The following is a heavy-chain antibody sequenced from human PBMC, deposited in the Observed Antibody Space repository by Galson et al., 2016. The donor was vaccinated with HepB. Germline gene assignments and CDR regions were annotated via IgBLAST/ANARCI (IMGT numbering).Heavy chain of an antibody. V-gene: IGHV3-74*01. CDR2: IKTDG. CDR1: GFTFSSYW. Sequence: SLRLSCAASGFTFSSYWMHWLRQAPGKGLVWVARIKTDGTYADSLEGRFITTRDNSKNTLYLEMNSLRAEDTAVYFCARDGLVAFDLWGQGTMVTVSS. CDR3: ARDGLVAFDL. J-gene: IGHJ3*01. D-gene: IGHD3-16*01.